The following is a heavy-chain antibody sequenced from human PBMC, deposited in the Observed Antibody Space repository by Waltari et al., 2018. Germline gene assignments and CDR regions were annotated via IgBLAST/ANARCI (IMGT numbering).Heavy chain of an antibody. CDR2: ISGSGGTT. CDR3: AKSSGSYYEVFDR. Sequence: EVRLVESGGGLVQRGGSLRLSCAASGFTFATYGMSWGRQAPGKGLECVSSISGSGGTTYYADSVKGRFTMSKDFSKNTLFLQMNSVRVDDTADYYCAKSSGSYYEVFDRWGRGTLVTVSS. V-gene: IGHV3-23*04. J-gene: IGHJ4*02. CDR1: GFTFATYG. D-gene: IGHD1-26*01.